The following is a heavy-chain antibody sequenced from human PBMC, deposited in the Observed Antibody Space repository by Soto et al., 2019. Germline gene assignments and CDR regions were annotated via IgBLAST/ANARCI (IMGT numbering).Heavy chain of an antibody. CDR1: EGPFSSYV. CDR2: IIPIFGTA. CDR3: ARESRYCSGGSCYFLPGIDY. Sequence: QVQLVQSGAEVKKPGSSVKVSCKASEGPFSSYVIGWVRQPPGQGLGWMEGIIPIFGTANYAKKSQGRVTITADESTSTAYMELSSLRSEDTAVYYCARESRYCSGGSCYFLPGIDYWGQGTLVTVSS. V-gene: IGHV1-69*12. D-gene: IGHD2-15*01. J-gene: IGHJ4*02.